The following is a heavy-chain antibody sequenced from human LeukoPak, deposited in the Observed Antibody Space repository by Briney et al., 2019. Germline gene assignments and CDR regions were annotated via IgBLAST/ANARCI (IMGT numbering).Heavy chain of an antibody. CDR1: GYTFTSFG. V-gene: IGHV1-18*01. D-gene: IGHD4-17*01. CDR2: ISAYNGNT. CDR3: AGAVTVTTGPLGY. J-gene: IGHJ4*02. Sequence: GASVKVSCKASGYTFTSFGINWVRQAPGQGLEWMGWISAYNGNTNYAQKFQGRVTMTTDTSTNAAYMELRSLRSDDTAIYYCAGAVTVTTGPLGYWGQGTLVTVSS.